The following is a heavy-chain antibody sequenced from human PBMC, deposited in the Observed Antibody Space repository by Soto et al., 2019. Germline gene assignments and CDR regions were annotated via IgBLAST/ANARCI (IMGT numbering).Heavy chain of an antibody. Sequence: QVQLQESGPGLVKPSGTLSLTCAVSGGSISSSNWWSWVRQPPGKGLEWIGEIYHSGNTNYKPSLKRRVAMAVDKSRNQFSLKLSSVTAADTAVYYCARRWGEGRVDYWGQGTLVTVSS. V-gene: IGHV4-4*02. CDR2: IYHSGNT. J-gene: IGHJ4*02. D-gene: IGHD3-10*01. CDR1: GGSISSSNW. CDR3: ARRWGEGRVDY.